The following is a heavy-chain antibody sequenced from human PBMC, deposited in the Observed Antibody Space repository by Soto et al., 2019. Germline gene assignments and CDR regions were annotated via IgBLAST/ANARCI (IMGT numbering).Heavy chain of an antibody. Sequence: QVQLVQSGAEVKKPGSSVKVSCKASGGTFGSYAISWVRQAPGQGLEWMGGSIPIPGTANYAQKFQGRVTIAADESKSKDYMELSSLRSEDTAVYYCARSQGSSTSLEIYYYYYYGMDVWGQGTTVTVSS. CDR1: GGTFGSYA. J-gene: IGHJ6*02. CDR2: SIPIPGTA. V-gene: IGHV1-69*01. CDR3: ARSQGSSTSLEIYYYYYYGMDV. D-gene: IGHD2-2*01.